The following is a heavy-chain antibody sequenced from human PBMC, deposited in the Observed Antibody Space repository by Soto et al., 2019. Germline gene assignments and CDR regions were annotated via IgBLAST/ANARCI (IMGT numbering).Heavy chain of an antibody. D-gene: IGHD2-2*01. Sequence: SETLSLTCTVSGGSISSGDYYWSWIRQHPGKGLEWIGYIYYSGSTYYNPSLKSRVTISVDTSKNQFSLKVTSVTAADTAMYYFARLGGYCSSTSCYGYYGMDVWGQGTTVTVSS. CDR1: GGSISSGDYY. CDR2: IYYSGST. J-gene: IGHJ6*02. CDR3: ARLGGYCSSTSCYGYYGMDV. V-gene: IGHV4-31*03.